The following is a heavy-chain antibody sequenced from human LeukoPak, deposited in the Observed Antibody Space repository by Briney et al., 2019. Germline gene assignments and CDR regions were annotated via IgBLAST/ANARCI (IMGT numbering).Heavy chain of an antibody. CDR3: AKGSYYDSSGSFYFDY. Sequence: GRSLRLSCAASGFTFSSYAMSWVRQAPGKGLEWVSGISGSGDNTYYADSVKGRFTISRDNSKNTLYVQVNSLGTEDTAAYYCAKGSYYDSSGSFYFDYWGQGTLVTVSS. V-gene: IGHV3-23*01. CDR1: GFTFSSYA. J-gene: IGHJ4*02. CDR2: ISGSGDNT. D-gene: IGHD3-22*01.